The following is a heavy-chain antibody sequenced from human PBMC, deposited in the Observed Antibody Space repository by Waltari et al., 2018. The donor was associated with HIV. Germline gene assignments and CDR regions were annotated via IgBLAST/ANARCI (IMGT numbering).Heavy chain of an antibody. J-gene: IGHJ4*02. D-gene: IGHD3-16*02. Sequence: QVTLKESGPVLVKPTETLTLTCTVSGFSLNNARTGVSWIRQPPGKALEWLAHIFSNYEKSYSTSLKSRLTIARDTSQSQMVLTMTNMDPVDTATYYCARISRYDYVWGSYPYFCEYWGQGTLVTVSS. V-gene: IGHV2-26*01. CDR1: GFSLNNARTG. CDR2: IFSNYEK. CDR3: ARISRYDYVWGSYPYFCEY.